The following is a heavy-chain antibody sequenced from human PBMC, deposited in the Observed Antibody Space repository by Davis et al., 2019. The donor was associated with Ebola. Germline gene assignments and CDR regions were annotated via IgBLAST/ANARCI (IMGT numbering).Heavy chain of an antibody. V-gene: IGHV1-69*04. CDR1: GYTFTSYA. CDR2: IIPILGIA. J-gene: IGHJ4*02. Sequence: AASVKVSCKASGYTFTSYAMNWVRQAPGQGLEWMGRIIPILGIANYAQKFQGRVTITADESTRTAYMEVNGLRSEDTAVYYCAHLGPQRYCSGGGCHGYLDYWGQGTLVTVSS. CDR3: AHLGPQRYCSGGGCHGYLDY. D-gene: IGHD2-15*01.